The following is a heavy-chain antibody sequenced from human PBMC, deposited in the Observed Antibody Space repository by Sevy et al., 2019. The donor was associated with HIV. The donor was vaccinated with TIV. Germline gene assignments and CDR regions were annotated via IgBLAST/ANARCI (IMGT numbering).Heavy chain of an antibody. CDR2: ISSSSSYI. CDR3: ARGVRDFWSGYPDY. J-gene: IGHJ4*02. Sequence: GGSLRLSCAASGFTFSSYSMNWVRQAPGKGLEWVSSISSSSSYIYYADSVKGRFTISRDNAKNSLYLQMNSLRAEDTAVYYWARGVRDFWSGYPDYWGQGTLVTVSS. CDR1: GFTFSSYS. D-gene: IGHD3-3*01. V-gene: IGHV3-21*01.